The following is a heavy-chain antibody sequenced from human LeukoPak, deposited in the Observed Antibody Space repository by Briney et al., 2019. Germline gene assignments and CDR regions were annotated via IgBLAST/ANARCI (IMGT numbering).Heavy chain of an antibody. J-gene: IGHJ2*01. D-gene: IGHD3-16*01. Sequence: ASVKVSCKASGDTLRKYAISWVRQAPGQGLEWMGRIIPIFGTTYYAQKFQERVTLTTDESRSTVYMELSSLRPDDTAVYYCARWGDSYFDLWGRGTLVTVSS. V-gene: IGHV1-69*05. CDR2: IIPIFGTT. CDR3: ARWGDSYFDL. CDR1: GDTLRKYA.